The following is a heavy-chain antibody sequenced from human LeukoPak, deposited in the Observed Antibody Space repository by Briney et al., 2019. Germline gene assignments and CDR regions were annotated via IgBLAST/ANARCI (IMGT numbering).Heavy chain of an antibody. V-gene: IGHV3-7*01. Sequence: GSLRLSCAASRFTFSSFWMSWVRQAPGKGLEWVANIKQDGSEKYYVDSVKGRFTISRDNAKNSLYLQMNSLRAEDTAVYYCARDKYTSGWYDAVYWGQGTLVTVSS. CDR2: IKQDGSEK. CDR1: RFTFSSFW. J-gene: IGHJ4*02. CDR3: ARDKYTSGWYDAVY. D-gene: IGHD6-19*01.